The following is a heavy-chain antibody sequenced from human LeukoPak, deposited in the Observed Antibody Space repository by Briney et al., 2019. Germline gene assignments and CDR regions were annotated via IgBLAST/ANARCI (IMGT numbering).Heavy chain of an antibody. CDR2: ISGSGGST. J-gene: IGHJ4*02. Sequence: PGGSLRLFCGASGFTFSSYWMSWVRQAPGKGLEWVSAISGSGGSTYYADSVKGRFTISRDNSKNTLYLQMNSLRAEDTAVYYCAKDTELLGLGNFDYWGQGTLVTVSS. D-gene: IGHD3-10*01. CDR3: AKDTELLGLGNFDY. CDR1: GFTFSSYW. V-gene: IGHV3-23*01.